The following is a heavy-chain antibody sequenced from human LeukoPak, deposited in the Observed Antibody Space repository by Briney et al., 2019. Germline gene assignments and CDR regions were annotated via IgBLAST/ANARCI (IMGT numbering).Heavy chain of an antibody. CDR1: GFTFNNHA. CDR3: ARSRIPAAIVMDV. Sequence: GGSLRLSCAASGFTFNNHAMSWVRQAPGKGLEWVSSISSSSSYIYYADSVKGRFTISRDNAKNSLYLQMNSLRAEDTAVYYCARSRIPAAIVMDVWGKGTTVTVSS. CDR2: ISSSSSYI. J-gene: IGHJ6*03. D-gene: IGHD2-2*01. V-gene: IGHV3-21*01.